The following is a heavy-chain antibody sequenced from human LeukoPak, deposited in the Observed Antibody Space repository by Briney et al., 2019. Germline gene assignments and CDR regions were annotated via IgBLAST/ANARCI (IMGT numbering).Heavy chain of an antibody. CDR1: GFTFSSYG. Sequence: GGSLRLSCAASGFTFSSYGMHWVRQAPGKGLEWVSFIRYDGSNEYYADSVRGRFTISRDNSKNTLYLQMNSLRAEDTAVYYCARRGSGYDLVGYFDYWGQGTLVTVSS. J-gene: IGHJ4*02. CDR2: IRYDGSNE. CDR3: ARRGSGYDLVGYFDY. D-gene: IGHD5-12*01. V-gene: IGHV3-30*02.